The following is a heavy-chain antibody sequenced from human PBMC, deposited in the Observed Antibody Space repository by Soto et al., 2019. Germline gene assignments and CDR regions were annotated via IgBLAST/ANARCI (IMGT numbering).Heavy chain of an antibody. V-gene: IGHV3-21*01. Sequence: GGSLRLSCAASGFTFSSYSMNWVRQAPGKGLKWVSSISSSSSYIYYADSVKGRFTISRDNAKNSLYLQMNSLRAEDTAVYYCARDLPSNWGSPFDYWGQGTLVTVSS. CDR3: ARDLPSNWGSPFDY. CDR1: GFTFSSYS. CDR2: ISSSSSYI. D-gene: IGHD7-27*01. J-gene: IGHJ4*02.